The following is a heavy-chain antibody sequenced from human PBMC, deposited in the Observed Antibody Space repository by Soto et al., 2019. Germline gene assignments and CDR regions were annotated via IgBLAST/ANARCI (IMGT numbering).Heavy chain of an antibody. CDR1: GFTFSNYN. CDR3: ARNNFPDYYYGMDV. Sequence: GGSLRLSCAASGFTFSNYNMNWVRQAPGKGLEWVSYITSSSSARSYADSVKGRFTISRDDAKNSVYLQVNSLRDEDTAVYYCARNNFPDYYYGMDVWGQGTTVTVSS. D-gene: IGHD1-20*01. J-gene: IGHJ6*02. CDR2: ITSSSSAR. V-gene: IGHV3-48*02.